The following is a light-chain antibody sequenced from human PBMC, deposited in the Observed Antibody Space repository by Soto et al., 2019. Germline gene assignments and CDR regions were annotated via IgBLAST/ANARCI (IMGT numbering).Light chain of an antibody. J-gene: IGKJ3*01. V-gene: IGKV1-12*01. CDR2: AAS. CDR1: QAISTW. Sequence: DIQMTQSPSSVSASVGDRVTVTCRASQAISTWLAWYQQRPGKAPKLLIYAASTLQSGVPSRFTATGSGTDFTLTFSSLQSEDFATYYCQQADSIPFTFGPGTTV. CDR3: QQADSIPFT.